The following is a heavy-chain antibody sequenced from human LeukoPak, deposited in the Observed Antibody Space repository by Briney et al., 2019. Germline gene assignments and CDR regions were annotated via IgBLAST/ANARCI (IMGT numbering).Heavy chain of an antibody. CDR1: GFTFSTYP. Sequence: GGSLRLSCAASGFTFSTYPIHWVRQAPGKGLEWVAVISYDGTNKYFADSVKGRFAISRDISKSTLYLQMNRLRPEDTAPYYCARGQYYGSGKNDYWGQGTVVTGSP. CDR3: ARGQYYGSGKNDY. CDR2: ISYDGTNK. J-gene: IGHJ4*01. V-gene: IGHV3-30*09. D-gene: IGHD3-10*01.